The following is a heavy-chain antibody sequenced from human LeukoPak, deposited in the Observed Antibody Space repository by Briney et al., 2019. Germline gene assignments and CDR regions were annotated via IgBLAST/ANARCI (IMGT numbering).Heavy chain of an antibody. J-gene: IGHJ4*02. D-gene: IGHD3-3*01. V-gene: IGHV3-7*01. CDR3: ARDPTIFGVVIVPDY. CDR1: GFTFSSYW. CDR2: IKQDGSEK. Sequence: GGSLRLSCAASGFTFSSYWMSWVRQAPGKGLEWVANIKQDGSEKYYVDSVKGRFTISRDNAKNSLYLQMNSLRAEDTAVYYCARDPTIFGVVIVPDYWGQGTLVTVSS.